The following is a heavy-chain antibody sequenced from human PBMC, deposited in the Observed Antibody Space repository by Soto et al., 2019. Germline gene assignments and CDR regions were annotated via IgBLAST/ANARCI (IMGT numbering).Heavy chain of an antibody. CDR2: IWYDGSNK. D-gene: IGHD3-16*01. V-gene: IGHV3-33*01. J-gene: IGHJ4*02. CDR3: ARDGVMMIRGSYYFDY. Sequence: QVQLVESGGGVVQPGRSLRLSCAASGFTFSSYGMHWVRQAPGKGLERVAVIWYDGSNKFYADSVKGRFTISRDNSKNTLYLEMNSLRAEDTAVYYWARDGVMMIRGSYYFDYWGQGTLVTVSS. CDR1: GFTFSSYG.